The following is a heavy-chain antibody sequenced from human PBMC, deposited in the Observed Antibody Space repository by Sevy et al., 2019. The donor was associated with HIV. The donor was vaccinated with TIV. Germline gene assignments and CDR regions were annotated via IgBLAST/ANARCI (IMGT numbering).Heavy chain of an antibody. V-gene: IGHV3-21*01. CDR3: ARDRVQPSHWYFDL. D-gene: IGHD3-10*01. CDR2: ITSESGYI. CDR1: GFTFSNSN. Sequence: GGSLRLSCAGAGFTFSNSNMNWVRQAPGKGLQWVSSITSESGYIYYAGSVKGRFIISRDNAKISVYLQMNSLRADDTAVYYCARDRVQPSHWYFDLWGRGTLVTVSS. J-gene: IGHJ2*01.